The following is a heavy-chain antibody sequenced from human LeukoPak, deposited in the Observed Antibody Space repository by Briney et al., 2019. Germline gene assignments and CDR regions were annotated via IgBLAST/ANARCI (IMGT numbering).Heavy chain of an antibody. CDR2: IYYSGST. D-gene: IGHD4-17*01. CDR3: ARRKVTTDLDY. J-gene: IGHJ4*02. CDR1: GGSISSDDYY. V-gene: IGHV4-30-4*01. Sequence: SETLSLTCTVSGGSISSDDYYWSWIRQPPGKGPEWIGYIYYSGSTSYNPSLKSRLTISLDTSKNQFSLKLRSVTAADTAVYYCARRKVTTDLDYWGQGTLVTVSS.